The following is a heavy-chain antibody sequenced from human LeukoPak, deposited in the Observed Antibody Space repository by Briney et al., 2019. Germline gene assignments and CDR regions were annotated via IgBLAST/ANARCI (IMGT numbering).Heavy chain of an antibody. J-gene: IGHJ4*02. D-gene: IGHD4-17*01. V-gene: IGHV3-33*01. Sequence: GGSLRLSCAASGFIFSNYGIHWVRQAPGKGLEWVALIWSDGSHKYYTDSVKGRFTISRDNSKNTLYLQMNSLRAEDTTVYYCARGNDYGDYEFDYWGQGTLVTVSS. CDR2: IWSDGSHK. CDR3: ARGNDYGDYEFDY. CDR1: GFIFSNYG.